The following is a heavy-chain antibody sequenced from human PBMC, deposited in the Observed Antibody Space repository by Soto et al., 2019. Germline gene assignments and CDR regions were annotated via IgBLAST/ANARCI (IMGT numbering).Heavy chain of an antibody. J-gene: IGHJ4*02. CDR1: GGSISSSSYY. Sequence: SETLSLTCTVSGGSISSSSYYWGWIRQPPGKGLEWIGSIYYSGSTYYNPSLKSRVTISVDTSKNQFSLKLSSVTAADTAVYYCARLALAVAPLTRYYFDYWGQGTLVTVSS. CDR2: IYYSGST. CDR3: ARLALAVAPLTRYYFDY. D-gene: IGHD6-19*01. V-gene: IGHV4-39*01.